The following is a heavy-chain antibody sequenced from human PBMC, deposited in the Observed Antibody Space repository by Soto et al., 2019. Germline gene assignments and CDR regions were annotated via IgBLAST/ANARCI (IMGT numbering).Heavy chain of an antibody. CDR3: ARAEGYGSGNMDV. J-gene: IGHJ6*02. Sequence: QVQLVQSGAEVKKPGSSVKVSCKASGGTFSSYTISWVRQAPGQGLEWMGRIIPILGIANYAQKFQGRVTITADKSTSTAYMELSSLSSEDTAVYYCARAEGYGSGNMDVWGQGTTVTVSS. D-gene: IGHD3-10*01. V-gene: IGHV1-69*02. CDR1: GGTFSSYT. CDR2: IIPILGIA.